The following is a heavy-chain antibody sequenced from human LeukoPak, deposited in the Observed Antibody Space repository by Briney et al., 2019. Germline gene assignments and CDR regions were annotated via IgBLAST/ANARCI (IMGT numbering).Heavy chain of an antibody. D-gene: IGHD3-9*01. CDR2: IYSGGST. Sequence: GGSLRLSCAATGFTFSSNAMSWVRQAPGKGLEWVSVIYSGGSTYYADSVKGRFTISRDNSKNTLYLQMNSLRAEDTAVYYCARGLAALRYFDWLLYPALDYWGQGTLVTVSS. CDR1: GFTFSSNA. V-gene: IGHV3-53*01. CDR3: ARGLAALRYFDWLLYPALDY. J-gene: IGHJ4*02.